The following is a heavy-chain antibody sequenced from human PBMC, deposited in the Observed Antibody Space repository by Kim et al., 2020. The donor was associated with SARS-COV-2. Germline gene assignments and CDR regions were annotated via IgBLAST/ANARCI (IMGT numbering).Heavy chain of an antibody. CDR1: GGSFSGYY. CDR3: ASGRMIPYYFDY. Sequence: SETLSLTCAVYGGSFSGYYWSWIRQPPGKGLEWIGEINHSGSTNYNPSLKSRVTISVDTSKNQFSLKLSSVTAADTAVYYCASGRMIPYYFDYWGQGTLVTVSS. J-gene: IGHJ4*02. CDR2: INHSGST. V-gene: IGHV4-34*01. D-gene: IGHD2-15*01.